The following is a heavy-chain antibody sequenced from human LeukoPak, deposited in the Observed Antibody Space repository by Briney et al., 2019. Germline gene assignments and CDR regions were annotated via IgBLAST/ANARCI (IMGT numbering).Heavy chain of an antibody. V-gene: IGHV1-69*05. CDR1: GGTFSSYA. D-gene: IGHD4-17*01. J-gene: IGHJ6*03. Sequence: SVKVSCKASGGTFSSYAISWVRQAPGQGLEWMGRIIPIFGTANYAQKFQGRVTITTDESTSTAYMELSSLRSDDTAVYYCARVGHTVTKYYYYYYMDVWGKGTTVTVSS. CDR2: IIPIFGTA. CDR3: ARVGHTVTKYYYYYYMDV.